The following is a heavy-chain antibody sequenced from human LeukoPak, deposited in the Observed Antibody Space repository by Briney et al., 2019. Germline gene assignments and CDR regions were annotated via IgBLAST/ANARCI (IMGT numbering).Heavy chain of an antibody. J-gene: IGHJ4*02. D-gene: IGHD3-22*01. CDR3: AKVSDSTGYSYEY. CDR1: GFTLSEHY. Sequence: GGSLRLSCATSGFTLSEHYVDWVGQGPGKGLEWVGRSRNKAKSYTTEYAASAKGRFTISRDDSQNSVYLQMNSLRSEDTAVYSCAKVSDSTGYSYEYWGQGTLVTVSS. CDR2: SRNKAKSYTT. V-gene: IGHV3-72*01.